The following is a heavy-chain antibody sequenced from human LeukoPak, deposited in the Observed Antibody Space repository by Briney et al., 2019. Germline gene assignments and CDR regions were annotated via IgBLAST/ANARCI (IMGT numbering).Heavy chain of an antibody. CDR3: AKEYYDFWSGYPHDY. J-gene: IGHJ4*02. CDR2: ISGSGGST. Sequence: GGSLRLSCAASGFTFSSYAMSWLRQTPGKGLEWVSAISGSGGSTYYADSVKGRFTISRDNSKNTLYLQMNSLRAEDTAVYYCAKEYYDFWSGYPHDYWGQGTLVTVSS. D-gene: IGHD3-3*01. V-gene: IGHV3-23*01. CDR1: GFTFSSYA.